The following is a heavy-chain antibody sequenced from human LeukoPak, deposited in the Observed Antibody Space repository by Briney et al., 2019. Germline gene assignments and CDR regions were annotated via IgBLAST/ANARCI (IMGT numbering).Heavy chain of an antibody. V-gene: IGHV1-8*01. CDR2: MNPNSGNT. J-gene: IGHJ4*02. D-gene: IGHD1-1*01. Sequence: GASVKVSCKASGYTVTSYDINWVRQATGQGLEWMGCMNPNSGNTGYAQKFQGRVTMTRNTSISTAYMELSSLRSEDTAVYYCARVLARTGTTFPRGFDYWGQGTLVTVSS. CDR1: GYTVTSYD. CDR3: ARVLARTGTTFPRGFDY.